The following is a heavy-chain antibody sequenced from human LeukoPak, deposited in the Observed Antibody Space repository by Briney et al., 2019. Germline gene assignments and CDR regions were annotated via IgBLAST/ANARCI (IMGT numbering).Heavy chain of an antibody. CDR1: GFSLSNARMG. CDR3: ARILSFAPNYFDY. J-gene: IGHJ4*02. D-gene: IGHD3-3*01. V-gene: IGHV2-26*01. Sequence: KSGPTLVNPTQTLTLTCTVSGFSLSNARMGVSWMRQAPGKALEWLAHIFSNDEKSYNTSLKRRLTISKDTSKSQVVLTMTNMDPVDTATYYCARILSFAPNYFDYWGQGTLVTVSS. CDR2: IFSNDEK.